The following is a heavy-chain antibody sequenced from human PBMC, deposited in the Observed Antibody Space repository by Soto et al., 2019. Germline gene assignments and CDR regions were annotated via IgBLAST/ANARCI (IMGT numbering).Heavy chain of an antibody. J-gene: IGHJ4*02. CDR1: GFTFSSYE. D-gene: IGHD2-2*01. CDR2: ISSAGDSS. Sequence: GGSLRLSCAASGFTFSSYEMNWVRQAPGRTLEWVSYISSAGDSSYYADSVKGRFTISRDNAKNSLYLQMNSLRVEDTAVYYCARVYCSTTTCHVQAFDSWGQGTLVTVSS. V-gene: IGHV3-48*03. CDR3: ARVYCSTTTCHVQAFDS.